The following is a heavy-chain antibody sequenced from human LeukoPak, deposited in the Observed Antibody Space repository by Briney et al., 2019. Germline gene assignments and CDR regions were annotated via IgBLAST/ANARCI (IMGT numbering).Heavy chain of an antibody. J-gene: IGHJ6*03. CDR3: ARGATNPQTTTYYDFWSGDEKYYYYYYMDV. D-gene: IGHD3-3*01. CDR1: GFTFSNHW. CDR2: IKQDGSEK. V-gene: IGHV3-7*01. Sequence: PGGSLRISCAASGFTFSNHWMSWVRQAPGKGLEWVANIKQDGSEKCYVDSVKGQFTISRDNAKNSLYLRMNSLRAEDTAVYYCARGATNPQTTTYYDFWSGDEKYYYYYYMDVWGKGTTVTVSS.